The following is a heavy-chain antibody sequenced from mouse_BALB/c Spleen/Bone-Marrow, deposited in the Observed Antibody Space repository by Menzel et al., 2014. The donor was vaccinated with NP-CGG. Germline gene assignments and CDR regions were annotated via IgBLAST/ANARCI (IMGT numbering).Heavy chain of an antibody. D-gene: IGHD2-1*01. J-gene: IGHJ1*01. V-gene: IGHV5-9-3*01. Sequence: EVHLVESGGGLVEPGGSLKLSCAASGFTFSSYAMSWVCQTPEKRLEWVATISSGGSYTYYPDSVKGRFTISRDNAKNTLYLQMSSLRSEDTAMYYCARFYYGNYVRYFDVWGAGTTVTVSS. CDR1: GFTFSSYA. CDR3: ARFYYGNYVRYFDV. CDR2: ISSGGSYT.